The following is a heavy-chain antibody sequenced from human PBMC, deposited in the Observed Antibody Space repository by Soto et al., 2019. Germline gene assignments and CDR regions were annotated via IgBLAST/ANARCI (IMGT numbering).Heavy chain of an antibody. V-gene: IGHV4-31*03. CDR1: GGSISSGGYY. D-gene: IGHD1-26*01. J-gene: IGHJ4*02. CDR2: TYYSGST. Sequence: QVQLQESGPGLVKPSQTLSLTCTVSGGSISSGGYYWSWIRQHPGKGLEWIGYTYYSGSTYYNPSLKSRVTISVDTSKNQYSLKLSSVPAADTAVYYCAREGGIVGATAADYWGQGTLVTVSS. CDR3: AREGGIVGATAADY.